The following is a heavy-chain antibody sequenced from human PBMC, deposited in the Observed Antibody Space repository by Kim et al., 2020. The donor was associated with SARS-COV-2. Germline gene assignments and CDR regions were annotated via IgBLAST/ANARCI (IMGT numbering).Heavy chain of an antibody. CDR3: ARRVRWLQSGPLQH. Sequence: SETLSLTCAVYGGSFSGYYWSWIRQPPGKGLEWIGEINHSGSTNYNPSLKSRVTISVDTSKNQFSLKLSSVTAADTAVYYCARRVRWLQSGPLQHWGQGTLVTVSS. CDR1: GGSFSGYY. V-gene: IGHV4-34*01. D-gene: IGHD5-12*01. CDR2: INHSGST. J-gene: IGHJ1*01.